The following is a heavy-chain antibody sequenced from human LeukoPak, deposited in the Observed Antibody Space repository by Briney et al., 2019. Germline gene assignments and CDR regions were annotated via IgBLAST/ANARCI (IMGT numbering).Heavy chain of an antibody. CDR3: ARVNEEAVAGGFDY. D-gene: IGHD6-19*01. V-gene: IGHV3-30*02. J-gene: IGHJ4*02. CDR1: GFTFNNFG. Sequence: GGSLRLSCAASGFTFNNFGMHWVRQAPGRGLEWVAYIGNDGTKKYYGDSVKGRFTLSRDNSKNTLYLQLNSLKPEDTAVYYCARVNEEAVAGGFDYWGQGTLLTVSS. CDR2: IGNDGTKK.